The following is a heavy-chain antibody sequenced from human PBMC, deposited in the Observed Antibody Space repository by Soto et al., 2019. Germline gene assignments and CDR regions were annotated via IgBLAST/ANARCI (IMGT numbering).Heavy chain of an antibody. V-gene: IGHV4-34*01. CDR3: ASYFARYYDILTGYYGGYYFDY. CDR1: GGSFSGYY. CDR2: INHSGST. J-gene: IGHJ4*02. D-gene: IGHD3-9*01. Sequence: QVQLQQWGAGLLKPSETLSLTCAVYGGSFSGYYWSWIRQPPGKGLEWIGEINHSGSTNYNPSLKRRVPISVDTSKNQFSLKLSSVTAADTAVYYCASYFARYYDILTGYYGGYYFDYWGQGTLVTVSS.